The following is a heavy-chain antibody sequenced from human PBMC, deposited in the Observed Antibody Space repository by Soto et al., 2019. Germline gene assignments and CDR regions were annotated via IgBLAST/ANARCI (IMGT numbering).Heavy chain of an antibody. J-gene: IGHJ6*02. CDR1: GYTFTTSG. Sequence: QVQLVQSGPAVRKPGASVKVSCEASGYTFTTSGISWVRQVPGQGLEWMGWISTYNGDTNSAQNFQGRVLMTADTSTGTGYMELMSLKSDDPAVYYCARQGSWPYYYYGLDVWGQGTTVTVSS. D-gene: IGHD1-26*01. CDR2: ISTYNGDT. CDR3: ARQGSWPYYYYGLDV. V-gene: IGHV1-18*01.